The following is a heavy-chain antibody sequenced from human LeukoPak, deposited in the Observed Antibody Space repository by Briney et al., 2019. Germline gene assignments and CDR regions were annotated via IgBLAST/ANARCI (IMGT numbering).Heavy chain of an antibody. V-gene: IGHV4-31*01. Sequence: TSETLSLTCTVSGGSINSGGYYWSWLRPHQGKGLEWIGYICYNGATYYEPSLQSQVTISLDTSKNQFSLRLSSATAADTAVYYCARELEMGTYYFDYWGQGTLVTVSS. D-gene: IGHD5-24*01. J-gene: IGHJ4*02. CDR1: GGSINSGGYY. CDR2: ICYNGAT. CDR3: ARELEMGTYYFDY.